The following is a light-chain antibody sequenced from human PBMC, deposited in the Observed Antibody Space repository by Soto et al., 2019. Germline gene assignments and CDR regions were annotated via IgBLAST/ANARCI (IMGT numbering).Light chain of an antibody. CDR1: QYVSSF. CDR2: DAS. CDR3: QQYNNWPPWT. V-gene: IGKV3-11*01. J-gene: IGKJ1*01. Sequence: EIVLTQSPATLSLSPGERATLSCRASQYVSSFLAWYQQKAGQAPRLLIYDASHRATGIPARFSGSGSGTDFTLTINSLEPEDFALYYCQQYNNWPPWTFGQGTKVDI.